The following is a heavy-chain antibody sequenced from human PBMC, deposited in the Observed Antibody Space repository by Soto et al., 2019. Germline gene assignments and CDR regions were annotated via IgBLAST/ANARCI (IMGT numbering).Heavy chain of an antibody. D-gene: IGHD6-19*01. Sequence: PSGTRSLTCTVSGGSVSSGSYYWSWIRQPTGKGLEWIGYIYYSGSTNYNPSLKSRVTISVDTSKNQFSLKLSSVTAADTAVYYCASHQWLPQGDDAFDIWGQGTMVTVSS. CDR1: GGSVSSGSYY. CDR3: ASHQWLPQGDDAFDI. V-gene: IGHV4-61*01. CDR2: IYYSGST. J-gene: IGHJ3*02.